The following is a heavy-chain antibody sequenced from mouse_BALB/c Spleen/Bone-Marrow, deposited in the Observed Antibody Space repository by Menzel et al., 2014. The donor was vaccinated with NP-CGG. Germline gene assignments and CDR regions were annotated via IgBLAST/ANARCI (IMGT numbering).Heavy chain of an antibody. CDR1: GFTFTDYY. CDR2: IRNKANGYTT. CDR3: ARDMGGLLFDY. J-gene: IGHJ2*01. V-gene: IGHV7-3*02. Sequence: EVMLVESGGGLVQPGGSLRLSCATSGFTFTDYYMNWVRQPPGKALEWLGFIRNKANGYTTEYSASVKGRFTISRDISQSILYRQMNALRAEDSATYYGARDMGGLLFDYWGQGTTLTVSS. D-gene: IGHD2-3*01.